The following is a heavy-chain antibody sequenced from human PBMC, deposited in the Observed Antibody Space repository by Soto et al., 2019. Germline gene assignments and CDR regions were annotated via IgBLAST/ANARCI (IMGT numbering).Heavy chain of an antibody. D-gene: IGHD4-17*01. CDR1: GGTFSSYA. CDR2: IIPIFGTA. CDR3: ARVSDSSHGDFSYAFDI. Sequence: QVQLVQSGAEVKKPGSSVKVSCNASGGTFSSYAISWVRQAPGQGLEWMGGIIPIFGTANYAQKFQGRVTITADESTSTAYMELSSLRSEDTAVYYCARVSDSSHGDFSYAFDIWGQGTMVTVSS. J-gene: IGHJ3*02. V-gene: IGHV1-69*01.